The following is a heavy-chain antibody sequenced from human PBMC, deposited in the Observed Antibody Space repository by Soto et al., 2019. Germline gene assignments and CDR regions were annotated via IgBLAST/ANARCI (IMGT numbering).Heavy chain of an antibody. CDR1: GFTFSSYA. CDR2: ISGSGGST. Sequence: PGGSLRLSCAASGFTFSSYAMSWVHQAPGKELEWVSAISGSGGSTYYADSVKGRFTISRDNSKNTQYLQMNSLRAEDTAAYYCAKRSLSDSSGYYFNWFDPWGQGTLVTVSS. V-gene: IGHV3-23*01. CDR3: AKRSLSDSSGYYFNWFDP. D-gene: IGHD3-22*01. J-gene: IGHJ5*02.